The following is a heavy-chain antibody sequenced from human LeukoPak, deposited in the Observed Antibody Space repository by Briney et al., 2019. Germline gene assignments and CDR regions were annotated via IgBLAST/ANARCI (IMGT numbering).Heavy chain of an antibody. CDR2: ISGSGGST. Sequence: PGGSLRLSCAASGFTFSSYAVSWVRQAPGKGLEWVSAISGSGGSTYYADSVKGRFTISRDNSKNTLYLQMNSLRAEDTAVYYCAKAADIVVVPAAIHADYWGQGTLVTVSS. CDR3: AKAADIVVVPAAIHADY. D-gene: IGHD2-2*02. CDR1: GFTFSSYA. V-gene: IGHV3-23*01. J-gene: IGHJ4*02.